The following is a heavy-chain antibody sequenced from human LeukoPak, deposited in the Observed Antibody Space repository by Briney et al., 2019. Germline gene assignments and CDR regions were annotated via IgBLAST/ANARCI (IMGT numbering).Heavy chain of an antibody. D-gene: IGHD1-26*01. CDR3: ARQGGSYAPFDY. Sequence: ASVRVSCKASGYTFTSYGVTWVRQAPGQGLEWMGWISAYNGNTNYAQKLQGRVTMTTDTSTSTAYMELRSLRSDDTAVYFCARQGGSYAPFDYWGQGTLVTVSS. CDR2: ISAYNGNT. CDR1: GYTFTSYG. V-gene: IGHV1-18*01. J-gene: IGHJ4*02.